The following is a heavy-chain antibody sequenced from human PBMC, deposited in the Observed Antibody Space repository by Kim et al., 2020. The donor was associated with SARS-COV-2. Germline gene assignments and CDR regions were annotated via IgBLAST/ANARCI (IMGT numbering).Heavy chain of an antibody. CDR3: ASCTREGGAYCGGDCCQQLDY. CDR1: GYTFTSYA. CDR2: INAGNGNT. V-gene: IGHV1-3*01. Sequence: ASVKVSCKASGYTFTSYAMHWVRQAPGQRLEWMGWINAGNGNTKYSQKFQGRVTITRDTSASTAYMELSSLRSGDTAVYYCASCTREGGAYCGGDCCQQLDYWGQGTLVTVSS. J-gene: IGHJ4*02. D-gene: IGHD2-21*02.